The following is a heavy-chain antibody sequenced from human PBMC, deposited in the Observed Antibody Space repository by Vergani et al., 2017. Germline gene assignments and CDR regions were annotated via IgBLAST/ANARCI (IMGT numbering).Heavy chain of an antibody. CDR3: AKVGYDSSGYVGGGFDY. D-gene: IGHD3-22*01. CDR2: ISGSGGST. CDR1: GFTFSSYA. V-gene: IGHV3-23*01. J-gene: IGHJ4*02. Sequence: EVQLLESGGGLVQPGGSLRLSCAASGFTFSSYAMSWVRQAPGKGLEWVSAISGSGGSTYYADSVKGLFTIARDNSKNTLYLQMNSLRAEDTAVYYCAKVGYDSSGYVGGGFDYWGQGTLVTVSS.